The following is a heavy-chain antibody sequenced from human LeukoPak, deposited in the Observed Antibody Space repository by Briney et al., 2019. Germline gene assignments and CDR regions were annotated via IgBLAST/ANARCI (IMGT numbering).Heavy chain of an antibody. CDR2: INHSGNT. J-gene: IGHJ5*02. Sequence: SETLSLTCAVYGGSFSGYYWSWIRQPPGKGLEWIGEINHSGNTNYNPSLKSRVTLSVDTSKNQFSLKLSSVTAADTAVYYCAREAHSSSNNPPLTTNWFDPWGQGTLVTVSS. CDR3: AREAHSSSNNPPLTTNWFDP. V-gene: IGHV4-34*01. CDR1: GGSFSGYY. D-gene: IGHD6-13*01.